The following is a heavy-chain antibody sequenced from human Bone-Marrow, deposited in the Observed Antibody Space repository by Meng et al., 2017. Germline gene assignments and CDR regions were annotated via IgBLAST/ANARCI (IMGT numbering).Heavy chain of an antibody. CDR2: IKAGNGNT. J-gene: IGHJ4*02. V-gene: IGHV1-3*01. CDR3: ARGIAVAAHFDY. D-gene: IGHD6-19*01. Sequence: ASVKVSCKASGYTFTSYAMHWVRQAPGQRREWMGWIKAGNGNTKYSQKFQGRVTSTRHTSASTAYMELSSLRSEDTAVYYCARGIAVAAHFDYWGQGTLVTVSS. CDR1: GYTFTSYA.